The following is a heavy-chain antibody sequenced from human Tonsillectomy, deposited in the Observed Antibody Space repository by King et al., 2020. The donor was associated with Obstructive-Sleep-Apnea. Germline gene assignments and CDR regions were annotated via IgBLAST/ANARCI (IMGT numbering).Heavy chain of an antibody. CDR3: ARRYCSGGSCYGQFDY. CDR1: GFTFSSYW. Sequence: VQLVESGGGLFQPGGSLRLSCAASGFTFSSYWMSWVRQAPGKGLEWVANIKQDGSERYYVDSVKGRFTISRDNAKNSLYLQMNSLRAEDTAVYYCARRYCSGGSCYGQFDYWGQGTLVTVSS. V-gene: IGHV3-7*03. CDR2: IKQDGSER. J-gene: IGHJ4*02. D-gene: IGHD2-15*01.